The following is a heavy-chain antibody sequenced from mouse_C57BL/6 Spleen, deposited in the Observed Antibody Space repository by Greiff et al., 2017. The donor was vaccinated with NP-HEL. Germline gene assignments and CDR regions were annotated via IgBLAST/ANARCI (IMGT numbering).Heavy chain of an antibody. CDR2: INPNNGGT. CDR1: GYTFTDYY. V-gene: IGHV1-26*01. Sequence: VQLQQSGPELVKPGASVKISCKASGYTFTDYYMNWVKQSHGKSLEWIGDINPNNGGTSYNQKFKGKATLTVDKSSSTAYMELRSLTSEDSAVYYCARGEGYDWFAYWGQGTLVTVSA. CDR3: ARGEGYDWFAY. J-gene: IGHJ3*01. D-gene: IGHD2-2*01.